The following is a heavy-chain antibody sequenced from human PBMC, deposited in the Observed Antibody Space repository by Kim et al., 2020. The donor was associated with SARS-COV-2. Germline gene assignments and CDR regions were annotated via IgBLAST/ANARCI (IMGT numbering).Heavy chain of an antibody. CDR2: IYPSDSDT. Sequence: GESLKISCQLSGYMFTTYWVGWVRQMPGKGLEWMGLIYPSDSDTRYSPSFRGQVTISADKSISTAYLQWSSLKASDTAMYFCATAFPYSDTSAYAAFDIWGQGTMVTVSS. CDR1: GYMFTTYW. V-gene: IGHV5-51*01. J-gene: IGHJ3*02. CDR3: ATAFPYSDTSAYAAFDI. D-gene: IGHD3-22*01.